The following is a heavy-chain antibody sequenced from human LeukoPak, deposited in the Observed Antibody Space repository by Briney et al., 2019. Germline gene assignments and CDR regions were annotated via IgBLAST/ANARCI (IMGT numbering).Heavy chain of an antibody. CDR1: GFTFSSYG. V-gene: IGHV3-33*06. CDR2: IWYDGSNK. CDR3: AKDRGKGSGPIGY. D-gene: IGHD2-15*01. Sequence: PGGSLRLSCAASGFTFSSYGMHWVRQAPGKGLEWVAVIWYDGSNKYYADSVKGRFTISRDNSKNTLYLQMNSLRAEDTAVYYCAKDRGKGSGPIGYWGQGTLVTVSS. J-gene: IGHJ4*02.